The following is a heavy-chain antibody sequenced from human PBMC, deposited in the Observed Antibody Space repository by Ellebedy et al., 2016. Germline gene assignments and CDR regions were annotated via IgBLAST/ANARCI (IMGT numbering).Heavy chain of an antibody. Sequence: SETLSLXXTVSGGSVSSGSYYWSWIRQPPGKGLEWIGYLYYSGSTNYNPSLKSRVTISVDTSKNQFSLKLSSVTAADTAVYYCARSGIVLMVYAMPYFDYWGQGTLVTVSS. CDR1: GGSVSSGSYY. CDR2: LYYSGST. CDR3: ARSGIVLMVYAMPYFDY. D-gene: IGHD2-8*01. J-gene: IGHJ4*02. V-gene: IGHV4-61*01.